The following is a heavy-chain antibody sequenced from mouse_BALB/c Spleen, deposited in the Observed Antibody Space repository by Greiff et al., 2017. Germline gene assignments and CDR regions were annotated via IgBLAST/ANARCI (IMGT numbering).Heavy chain of an antibody. CDR1: GYSFTGYY. CDR3: ARSPGNYDYPLAY. J-gene: IGHJ3*01. D-gene: IGHD2-4*01. V-gene: IGHV1S34*01. CDR2: ISCYNGAT. Sequence: LVKTGASVKISCKASGYSFTGYYMHWVKQSHGKSLEWIGYISCYNGATSYNQKFKGKATFTVDTSSSAAYMQFNRLTSEDAAVYYCARSPGNYDYPLAYWGQGTLVTVSA.